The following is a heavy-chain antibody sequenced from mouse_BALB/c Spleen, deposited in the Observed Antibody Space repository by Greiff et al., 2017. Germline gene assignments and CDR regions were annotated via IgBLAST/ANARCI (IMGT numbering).Heavy chain of an antibody. V-gene: IGHV14-1*02. D-gene: IGHD3-1*01. CDR3: ARSGYYSFAY. J-gene: IGHJ3*01. CDR1: GFNIKDYY. Sequence: VQLKESGAELVRPGALVKLSCKASGFNIKDYYMHWVKQRPEQGLEWIGWIDPENGNTIYDPKFQGKASITADTSSNTAYLQLSSLTSEDTAVYYCARSGYYSFAYWGQGTLVTVSA. CDR2: IDPENGNT.